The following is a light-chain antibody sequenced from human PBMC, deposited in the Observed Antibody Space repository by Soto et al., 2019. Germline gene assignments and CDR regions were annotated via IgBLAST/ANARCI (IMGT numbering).Light chain of an antibody. CDR2: RAS. Sequence: EIVMTQSPATLSVSPGESATLSCRASQNIYYNVAWYQHRPGQAPSLLIYRASTRATGVPARFSGSGSGTEFTLTISRLQSEDFTVYSCLQYHNLWAFGQGTKVEIK. CDR1: QNIYYN. J-gene: IGKJ1*01. CDR3: LQYHNLWA. V-gene: IGKV3-15*01.